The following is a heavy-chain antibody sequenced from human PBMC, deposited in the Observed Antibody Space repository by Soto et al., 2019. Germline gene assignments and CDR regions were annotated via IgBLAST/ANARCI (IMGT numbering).Heavy chain of an antibody. CDR1: GGTFSSYA. CDR2: IIPIFGTA. Sequence: ASVKVSCKASGGTFSSYAISWVRQAPGQGLEWMGGIIPIFGTANYAQKFQGRVTITADKSTSTAYMELSSLRSEDTAVYYCARAGDYDFWSGLYYYGMDVWGQGTTVTVSS. CDR3: ARAGDYDFWSGLYYYGMDV. J-gene: IGHJ6*02. D-gene: IGHD3-3*01. V-gene: IGHV1-69*06.